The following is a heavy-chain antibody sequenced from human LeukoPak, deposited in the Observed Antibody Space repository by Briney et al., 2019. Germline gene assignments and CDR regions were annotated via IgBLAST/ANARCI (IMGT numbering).Heavy chain of an antibody. CDR1: GFTFSSYS. Sequence: PGGSLRLSCAASGFTFSSYSMNWVRQAPGKGLEWVSSISSSSSYIYYADSVKGRCTISRDNAKNSLYLQMNSLRAEDTAVYYCARVGPHYSNYAWFDPWGQGTLVTVSS. V-gene: IGHV3-21*01. D-gene: IGHD4-11*01. CDR3: ARVGPHYSNYAWFDP. J-gene: IGHJ5*02. CDR2: ISSSSSYI.